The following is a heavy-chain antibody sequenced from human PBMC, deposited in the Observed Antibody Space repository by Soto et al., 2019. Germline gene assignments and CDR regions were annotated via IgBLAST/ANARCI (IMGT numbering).Heavy chain of an antibody. V-gene: IGHV4-61*01. CDR3: ARGFSSGWYRTYSRYNWFDP. CDR2: IDYSGST. D-gene: IGHD6-19*01. J-gene: IGHJ5*02. CDR1: GGSVSSGSYY. Sequence: QVQLQESGPGLVKPSETLSLTCTVSGGSVSSGSYYWSWIRQPPGKGLEWIGYIDYSGSTNYNPSLKSRVTISVDTSKNQFSLKLSSVTAADTAVYYCARGFSSGWYRTYSRYNWFDPWGQGTLVTVSS.